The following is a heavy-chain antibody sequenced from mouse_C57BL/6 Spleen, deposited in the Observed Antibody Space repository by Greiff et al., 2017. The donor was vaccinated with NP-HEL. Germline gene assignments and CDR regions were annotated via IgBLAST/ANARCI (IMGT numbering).Heavy chain of an antibody. Sequence: QVQLKESGPELVKPGASVKLSCKASGYTFTSYDINWVKQRPGQGLEWIGWIYPRDGSTKYNEKFKGKATLTVDTSSSTAYMELHSLTSEDSAVYFCARTTMITTHYAMDYWGQGTSVTVSS. D-gene: IGHD2-4*01. CDR2: IYPRDGST. CDR1: GYTFTSYD. V-gene: IGHV1-85*01. J-gene: IGHJ4*01. CDR3: ARTTMITTHYAMDY.